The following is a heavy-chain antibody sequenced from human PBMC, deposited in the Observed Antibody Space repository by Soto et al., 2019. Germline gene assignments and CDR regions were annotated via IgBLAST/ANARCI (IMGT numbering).Heavy chain of an antibody. V-gene: IGHV3-23*01. CDR1: GFTFSSYA. CDR2: ISGSGGST. D-gene: IGHD3-3*01. Sequence: GGSLRLSCAASGFTFSSYAMSWVRQAPGKGLEWVSAISGSGGSTYYADSVKGRFTISRDNSKNTLYLQMNSLRAEGTAVYYCACPRITIFGVVIAPLDYWGQGTLVTVSS. CDR3: ACPRITIFGVVIAPLDY. J-gene: IGHJ4*02.